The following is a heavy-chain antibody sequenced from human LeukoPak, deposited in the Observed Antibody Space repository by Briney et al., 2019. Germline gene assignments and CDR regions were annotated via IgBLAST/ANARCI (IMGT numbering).Heavy chain of an antibody. CDR1: GGSISNSF. Sequence: SETLSLTCTVSGGSISNSFWSWIRQPAGKGLEWIGRIYTDGSTNSNPSLRSRVTMSLDTSKNQFSLKLSSVTAADTAVYYCARHPAAAGLRYAYYFDYWGQGTLVTVSS. V-gene: IGHV4-4*07. J-gene: IGHJ4*02. D-gene: IGHD6-13*01. CDR3: ARHPAAAGLRYAYYFDY. CDR2: IYTDGST.